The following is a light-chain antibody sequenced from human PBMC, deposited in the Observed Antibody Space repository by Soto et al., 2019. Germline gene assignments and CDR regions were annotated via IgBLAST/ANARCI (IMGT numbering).Light chain of an antibody. CDR1: SSDVGGYNY. CDR2: EVS. CDR3: SSYTGSNNLG. J-gene: IGLJ3*02. V-gene: IGLV2-8*01. Sequence: QSVLTQPPSASGSPGQSVTISCSGTSSDVGGYNYVSWYQQHPGKAPKVMIYEVSKRPSGVPDRFSGSKSGNTASLPVSGLQAEDEADYYCSSYTGSNNLGFGGGTKLTVL.